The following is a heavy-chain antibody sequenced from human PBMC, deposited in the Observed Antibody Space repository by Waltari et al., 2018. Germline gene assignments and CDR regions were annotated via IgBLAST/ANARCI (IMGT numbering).Heavy chain of an antibody. Sequence: QVQLVQSGTEVKKPGSSVKVSCTASGGTFNSYAISWVRQAPGQGLGWMGGIIPIFGTANYAQKVQGRVTITADESTSTAYMELSSLRSEDTAVYYCARERDGYNPLFDYWGQGTLVTVSS. J-gene: IGHJ4*02. CDR3: ARERDGYNPLFDY. D-gene: IGHD5-12*01. CDR2: IIPIFGTA. CDR1: GGTFNSYA. V-gene: IGHV1-69*12.